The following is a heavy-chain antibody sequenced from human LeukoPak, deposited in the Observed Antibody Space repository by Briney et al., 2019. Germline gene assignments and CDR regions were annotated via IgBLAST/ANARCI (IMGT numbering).Heavy chain of an antibody. CDR1: GFTFSSYA. J-gene: IGHJ1*01. CDR2: ISGSGGST. D-gene: IGHD6-19*01. Sequence: GGSLRLSCAASGFTFSSYAMSWVRQAPGKGLEWVSAISGSGGSTYYADSVKGRFTISRDNSKNTLYLQMNSLRAEDTAVYYCAKLPSRWAEAGHAEYFQHWGQGTLVTVSS. V-gene: IGHV3-23*01. CDR3: AKLPSRWAEAGHAEYFQH.